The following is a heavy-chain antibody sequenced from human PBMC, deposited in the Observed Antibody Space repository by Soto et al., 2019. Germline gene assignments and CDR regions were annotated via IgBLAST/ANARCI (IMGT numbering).Heavy chain of an antibody. CDR1: GGSLSTYY. CDR2: MSYSGSS. D-gene: IGHD1-20*01. V-gene: IGHV4-59*01. Sequence: SETLSLTCTVSGGSLSTYYWSWIRQPPGKGLEWIVYMSYSGSSNYNPSLKSRVTMSVDTSKNQVSLKLSSVTAADTAVYYCARTRITSTAATFDPWGKGTLVTVSS. J-gene: IGHJ5*02. CDR3: ARTRITSTAATFDP.